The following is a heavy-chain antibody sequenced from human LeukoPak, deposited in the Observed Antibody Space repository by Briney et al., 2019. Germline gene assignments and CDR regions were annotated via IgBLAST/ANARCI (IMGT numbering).Heavy chain of an antibody. CDR2: IYHSGST. V-gene: IGHV4-38-2*02. CDR1: GYSISSGYY. CDR3: ARSLTYYDFWSGYSEINWFDP. D-gene: IGHD3-3*01. Sequence: TSETLSLTCTVSGYSISSGYYWGWIRQPPGKGLEWIGSIYHSGSTYYNPSLKSRVTISVDTSKNQFSLKLSSVTAADTAVYYCARSLTYYDFWSGYSEINWFDPWGQGTLVTVSS. J-gene: IGHJ5*02.